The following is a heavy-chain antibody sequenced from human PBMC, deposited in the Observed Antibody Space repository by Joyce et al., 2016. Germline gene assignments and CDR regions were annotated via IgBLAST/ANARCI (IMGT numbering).Heavy chain of an antibody. CDR3: AKAPGLVDAFDF. J-gene: IGHJ3*01. CDR2: IYPGDSET. Sequence: EVQLVQSGAEVKKPGESLKISCKGSGYSFTNYWIAWVRQIPGKGLEWMGIIYPGDSETRYSPSFQGKGTISVDKSISTAYLQWSSLRTSDTAMYYCAKAPGLVDAFDFSGQGTMVTVSS. CDR1: GYSFTNYW. V-gene: IGHV5-51*01. D-gene: IGHD2-8*02.